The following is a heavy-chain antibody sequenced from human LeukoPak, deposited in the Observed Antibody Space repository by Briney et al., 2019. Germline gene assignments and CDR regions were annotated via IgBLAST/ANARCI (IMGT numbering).Heavy chain of an antibody. CDR2: IFYSGST. V-gene: IGHV4-39*01. CDR1: GDSISNHHYY. J-gene: IGHJ4*02. Sequence: SETLSLTCTVSGDSISNHHYYWGWIRQPPGKWLEWIGSIFYSGSTYYNPSLKSRVTISADTPKNQCSLKLSSMTAADTAVYYCARHWIRGGYNYGYGWDDCWGQGTLVAVSS. D-gene: IGHD5-18*01. CDR3: ARHWIRGGYNYGYGWDDC.